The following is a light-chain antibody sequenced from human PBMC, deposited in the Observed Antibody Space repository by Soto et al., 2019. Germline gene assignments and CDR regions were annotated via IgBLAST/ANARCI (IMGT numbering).Light chain of an antibody. CDR3: QQYNNSPPWT. Sequence: EIVMTQSPATLSLSPGERATLSCRASQSVSSNLAWYQQKPGQAPRLLIYGASTRATGIPARFSGSGSGTEFTLTISSLQSEDFAVYYCQQYNNSPPWTFGQGTKVEIK. CDR2: GAS. J-gene: IGKJ1*01. CDR1: QSVSSN. V-gene: IGKV3-15*01.